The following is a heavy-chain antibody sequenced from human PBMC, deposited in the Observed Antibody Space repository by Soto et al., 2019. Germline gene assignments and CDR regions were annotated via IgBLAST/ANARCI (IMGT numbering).Heavy chain of an antibody. CDR1: GGTFSGYA. CDR3: ARVQITMVRGVMDYYYGIDV. V-gene: IGHV1-69*06. D-gene: IGHD3-10*01. CDR2: IIPIFGTA. Sequence: SVKVSCKASGGTFSGYAISWVRQAPGQGLEWMGGIIPIFGTANYAQKFQGRVTITADKSTSTAYMELSSLRSEDTAVYYCARVQITMVRGVMDYYYGIDVWGQGTTVTVSS. J-gene: IGHJ6*02.